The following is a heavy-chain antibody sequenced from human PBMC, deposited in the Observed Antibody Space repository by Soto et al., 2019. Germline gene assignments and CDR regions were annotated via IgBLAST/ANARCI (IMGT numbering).Heavy chain of an antibody. CDR3: ARLLSPAFGRDYFDR. CDR1: GGFISSSSSY. V-gene: IGHV4-39*01. D-gene: IGHD3-16*02. CDR2: IHSGGTT. J-gene: IGHJ4*02. Sequence: QLQLQESGPGLVKPSETLSLTCTVAGGFISSSSSYWGWIRQSPGKGLEWIVNIHSGGTTYYNSSLVRRVIISVDTSKDQFSLWMSSVTAADTAVYYCARLLSPAFGRDYFDRWGQGTLVIVSS.